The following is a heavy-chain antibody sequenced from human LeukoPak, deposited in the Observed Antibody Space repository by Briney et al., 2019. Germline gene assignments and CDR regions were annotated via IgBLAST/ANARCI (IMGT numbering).Heavy chain of an antibody. CDR1: GGSFSGYY. CDR2: INHSGST. CDR3: ARGRNVLLWFGELFRDAAFDY. V-gene: IGHV4-34*01. Sequence: KSSETLSLTCAVYGGSFSGYYWSWIRQPPGKGLEWIGEINHSGSTNYNPSLKSRVTISVDTSKNQFSLKLSSVTAADTAVYYCARGRNVLLWFGELFRDAAFDYWGQGTLVTVSS. J-gene: IGHJ4*02. D-gene: IGHD3-10*01.